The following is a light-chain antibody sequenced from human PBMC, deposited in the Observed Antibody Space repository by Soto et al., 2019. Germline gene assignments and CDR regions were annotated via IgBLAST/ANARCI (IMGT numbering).Light chain of an antibody. Sequence: EIVLTQSPCTLSVSPGERATLSCRASQSVSSNHLSWYQQTGGQATRLIIYAGCRRGSGLPVRFSGSGSETVSLIIISRLAHEVVALYCCQQYSSSRTFGQGTKVDIK. CDR2: AGC. CDR1: QSVSSNH. V-gene: IGKV3-20*01. CDR3: QQYSSSRT. J-gene: IGKJ1*01.